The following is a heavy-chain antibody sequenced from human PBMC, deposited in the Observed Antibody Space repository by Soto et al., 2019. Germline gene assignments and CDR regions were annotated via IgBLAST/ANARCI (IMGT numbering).Heavy chain of an antibody. CDR3: AASITGTTGYYGLDV. J-gene: IGHJ6*02. Sequence: ASVKVSCKASGYTFTGYYMHWVRQAPGQGLEWMGWINPNSGGTNYAQKFQGWVTMTRDTSISTAYMELSRLRSDDTAVYYCAASITGTTGYYGLDVWGQGTTVTVSS. CDR1: GYTFTGYY. V-gene: IGHV1-2*04. D-gene: IGHD1-7*01. CDR2: INPNSGGT.